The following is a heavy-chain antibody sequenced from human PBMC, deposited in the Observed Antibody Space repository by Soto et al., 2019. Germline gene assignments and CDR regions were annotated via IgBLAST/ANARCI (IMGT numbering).Heavy chain of an antibody. Sequence: GESLKISCKGSGYSFTSYWISWVRQMPGKGLEWMGRIDPSDSYTNYSPSFQGHVTISADKSISTAYLQWSSLKASDTAMYYYARRPAAAGTYYYGMDVWGQGTTVTVSS. CDR1: GYSFTSYW. CDR2: IDPSDSYT. CDR3: ARRPAAAGTYYYGMDV. D-gene: IGHD6-13*01. V-gene: IGHV5-10-1*01. J-gene: IGHJ6*02.